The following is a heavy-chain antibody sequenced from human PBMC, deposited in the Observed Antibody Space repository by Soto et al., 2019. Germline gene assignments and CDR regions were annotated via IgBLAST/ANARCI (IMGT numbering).Heavy chain of an antibody. D-gene: IGHD6-19*01. J-gene: IGHJ4*02. Sequence: QVQLQESGPGLVKPSETLSLTCTVSGGSISSYYWSWIRQPPGKGLEWIGYIYYSGSTNYNPSLKSRVTISVDTSKNQFSLKLSSVTAADTAVYYCARGKMWLGLTRYYFDYWGQGTLVTVSS. CDR1: GGSISSYY. CDR3: ARGKMWLGLTRYYFDY. CDR2: IYYSGST. V-gene: IGHV4-59*01.